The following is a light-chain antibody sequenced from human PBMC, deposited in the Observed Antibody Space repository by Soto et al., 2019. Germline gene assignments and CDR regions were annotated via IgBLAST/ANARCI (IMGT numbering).Light chain of an antibody. Sequence: EIVLTRSPVTLSLSPGERATLSCRASQSVSNKYLAWYQQKPGQAPRPLIYGASNRATGISDRFSGSGSGTDFTLTISRLEPEDSAVYYCQQFGPSRWTFGQGTKVEIK. J-gene: IGKJ1*01. CDR2: GAS. CDR3: QQFGPSRWT. V-gene: IGKV3-20*01. CDR1: QSVSNKY.